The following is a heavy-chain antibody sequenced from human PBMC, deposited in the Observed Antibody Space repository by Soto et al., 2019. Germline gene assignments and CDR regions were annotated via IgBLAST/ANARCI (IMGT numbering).Heavy chain of an antibody. J-gene: IGHJ3*02. V-gene: IGHV5-51*01. CDR3: ARHRSRRDGYNSDAFDI. D-gene: IGHD5-12*01. Sequence: GESLKISCKGSGNSFTSYWIGWVRQMPGKGVEWMGITYPGDSDTRYSPPVQGQVTMSADKSISTAYLQWSSLKASDTALYYCARHRSRRDGYNSDAFDIWGQGTMVTVSS. CDR2: TYPGDSDT. CDR1: GNSFTSYW.